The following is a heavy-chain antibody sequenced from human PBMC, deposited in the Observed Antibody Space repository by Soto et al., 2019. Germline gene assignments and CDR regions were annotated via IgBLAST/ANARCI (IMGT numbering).Heavy chain of an antibody. V-gene: IGHV3-23*01. J-gene: IGHJ4*02. D-gene: IGHD3-22*01. CDR2: ITGSGDYT. Sequence: GGSVRLSSAASGFTFSNYAMSWVRQAPGKGLEWVSSITGSGDYTYYADSVKGRFTISRDNSKNTLYLQMNSLRAEDTAVYYCAKARYYDSTGYLYYFDYWGQGTLVTVSS. CDR1: GFTFSNYA. CDR3: AKARYYDSTGYLYYFDY.